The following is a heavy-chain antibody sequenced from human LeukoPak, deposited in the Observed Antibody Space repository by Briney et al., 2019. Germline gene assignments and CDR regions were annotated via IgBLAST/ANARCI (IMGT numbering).Heavy chain of an antibody. CDR3: ARGRPYYDSSGPFDY. J-gene: IGHJ4*02. CDR1: GYTFTGYY. Sequence: ASVKVSCKASGYTFTGYYMHWVRQAPGQGLEWMGGIIPIFGTANYAQKFQGRVTITADESTSTAYMELSSLRSEDTAVYYCARGRPYYDSSGPFDYWGQGTLVTVSS. V-gene: IGHV1-69*13. CDR2: IIPIFGTA. D-gene: IGHD3-22*01.